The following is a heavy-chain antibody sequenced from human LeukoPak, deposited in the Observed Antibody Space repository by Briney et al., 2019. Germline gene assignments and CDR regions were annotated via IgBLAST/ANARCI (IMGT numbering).Heavy chain of an antibody. D-gene: IGHD6-19*01. V-gene: IGHV1-69*13. CDR3: ARSKGIAVADFDY. CDR2: IIPIFGTA. J-gene: IGHJ4*02. CDR1: GGTFSSYA. Sequence: ASVKVSCKASGGTFSSYAISWVRQAPGQGFEWMGGIIPIFGTANYAQKFQGRVTITADESTSTAYMELSSLRSEDTAVYYCARSKGIAVADFDYWGQGTLVTVSS.